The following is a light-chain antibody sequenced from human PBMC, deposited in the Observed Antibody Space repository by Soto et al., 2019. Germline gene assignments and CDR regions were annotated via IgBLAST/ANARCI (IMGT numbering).Light chain of an antibody. Sequence: QSALTQPASVSGSPGQSITISCTGTSSDVGGYNYVSWYQQHPGKAPKLMIAEVSSRPSGVSNRFSGYKSGNTASLTISGLQAEEEADYYCSSYTRRSTLVFGAGTKLTVL. V-gene: IGLV2-14*01. CDR1: SSDVGGYNY. CDR3: SSYTRRSTLV. CDR2: EVS. J-gene: IGLJ2*01.